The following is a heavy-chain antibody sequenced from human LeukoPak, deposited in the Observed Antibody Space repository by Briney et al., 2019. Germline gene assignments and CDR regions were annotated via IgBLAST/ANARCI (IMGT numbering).Heavy chain of an antibody. CDR1: GGSISSYY. Sequence: SGTLSLTCTVSGGSISSYYWSWIRQPPGKGLEWIGYIYYSGSTNYNPSLKSRVTISVDTSKNQFSLKLSSVTAADTAVYYCARETPYYDILTGYYAGHVDYWGQGTLVTVSS. CDR3: ARETPYYDILTGYYAGHVDY. J-gene: IGHJ4*02. D-gene: IGHD3-9*01. CDR2: IYYSGST. V-gene: IGHV4-59*01.